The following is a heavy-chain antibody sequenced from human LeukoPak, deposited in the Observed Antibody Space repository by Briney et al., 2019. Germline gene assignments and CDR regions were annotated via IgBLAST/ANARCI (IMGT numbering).Heavy chain of an antibody. V-gene: IGHV5-51*01. CDR3: ARHGLYNWNDRVLFV. J-gene: IGHJ3*01. CDR1: GYSFTSYW. CDR2: IYPGDSDT. D-gene: IGHD1-1*01. Sequence: GESLKISCKGSGYSFTSYWIGWVRQMPGKGLEWMGIIYPGDSDTRYSPSFQGQVTISADKSISTAYLQWSSLKASDTAMHYCARHGLYNWNDRVLFVWGQGTMVTVSS.